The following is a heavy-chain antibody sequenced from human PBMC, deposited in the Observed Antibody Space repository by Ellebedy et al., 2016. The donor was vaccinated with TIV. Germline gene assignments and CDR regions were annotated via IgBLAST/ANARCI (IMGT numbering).Heavy chain of an antibody. CDR2: ISENSDTT. Sequence: GESLKISXTASGFSFSDYGMNWVRQASGQGLEFLAYISENSDTTHYAPSVRGRFIISRDNDRASVYLQVNSLRVQDTALYYCARDRIGPNWYTTFDQWGQGTLVTVSS. D-gene: IGHD2-2*02. V-gene: IGHV3-48*01. J-gene: IGHJ4*02. CDR1: GFSFSDYG. CDR3: ARDRIGPNWYTTFDQ.